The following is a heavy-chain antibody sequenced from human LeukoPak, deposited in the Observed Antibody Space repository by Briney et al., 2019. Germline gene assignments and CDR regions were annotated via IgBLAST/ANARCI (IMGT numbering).Heavy chain of an antibody. V-gene: IGHV3-23*01. CDR3: AKQRWFGELVDY. Sequence: PGGSLRLSCAASGFTFSSYAMSWVRQAPGEGLEWVSAISGSGGSTYYADSVKGRFTISRDNSKNTLYLQMNSLRAEDTAVYYCAKQRWFGELVDYWGQGTLVTVSS. CDR2: ISGSGGST. D-gene: IGHD3-10*01. J-gene: IGHJ4*02. CDR1: GFTFSSYA.